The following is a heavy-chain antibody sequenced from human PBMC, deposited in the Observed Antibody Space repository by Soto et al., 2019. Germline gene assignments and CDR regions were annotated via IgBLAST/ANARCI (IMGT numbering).Heavy chain of an antibody. V-gene: IGHV3-74*01. CDR3: AKDSWYFDL. CDR1: GFIFTDFW. Sequence: GGSLRLSCEASGFIFTDFWMHWVRQVPGKGLVWVSRIDTSGSSTSYADSVKGRFTISRDNAKNTVSLQMNSLRAEDTGVYYCAKDSWYFDLWSQGSLVTVSS. CDR2: IDTSGSST. J-gene: IGHJ4*02. D-gene: IGHD6-13*01.